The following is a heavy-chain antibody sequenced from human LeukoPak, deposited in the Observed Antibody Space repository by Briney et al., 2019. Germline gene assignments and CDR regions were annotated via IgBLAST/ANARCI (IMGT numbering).Heavy chain of an antibody. J-gene: IGHJ6*03. V-gene: IGHV3-30*02. CDR3: AKESLPSIAAAGTYMDV. Sequence: GGSLRLSCAASGFTFSSYGMHWVRQAPGKGLEWVAVIWYGGSNKYYADSVKGRFTISRDNSKNTLYLQMNSLRAEDTAVYYCAKESLPSIAAAGTYMDVWGKGTTVTVSS. D-gene: IGHD6-13*01. CDR1: GFTFSSYG. CDR2: IWYGGSNK.